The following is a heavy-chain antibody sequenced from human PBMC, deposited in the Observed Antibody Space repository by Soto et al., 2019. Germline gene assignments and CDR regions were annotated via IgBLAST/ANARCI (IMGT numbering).Heavy chain of an antibody. J-gene: IGHJ2*01. Sequence: EVQLVQSGAEVKKPGESLKISCKGSGYSFTSYWIGWVRQMPGKGLEWMGMIYPGDSDTRYSPSFQGQVTISADKSISTAYLQWSNLKASDTAMYYCARRDGCSGGSCHSWHFALWGRGTLVTVSS. CDR3: ARRDGCSGGSCHSWHFAL. V-gene: IGHV5-51*01. CDR1: GYSFTSYW. CDR2: IYPGDSDT. D-gene: IGHD2-15*01.